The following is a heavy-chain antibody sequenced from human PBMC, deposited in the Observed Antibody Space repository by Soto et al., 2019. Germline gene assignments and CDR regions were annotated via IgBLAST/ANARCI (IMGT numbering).Heavy chain of an antibody. J-gene: IGHJ4*01. CDR1: GVSLNREG. Sequence: PGRSPGLSCSAHGVSLNREGMYWVLLALGKGLEWVAVISYDGSNKYYADSVKGRFTISRDNSKNTLYLQMNSLRAEDTAVYYSGASGFLHAPFDYLGHGT. V-gene: IGHV3-30*03. D-gene: IGHD3-22*01. CDR3: GASGFLHAPFDY. CDR2: ISYDGSNK.